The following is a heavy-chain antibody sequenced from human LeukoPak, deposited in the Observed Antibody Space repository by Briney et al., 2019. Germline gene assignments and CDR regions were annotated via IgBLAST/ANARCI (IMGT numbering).Heavy chain of an antibody. Sequence: PGGSLRLSCAASGFTFSSYGMHWVRQAPGKGLEWVAFIRSDGTNIYYADSVKGRFTISRDNSQNTLYLQMNSRKTEDTAVYYCAKFHMTGTAPTYFDYWGQGTLVTVSS. CDR2: IRSDGTNI. CDR1: GFTFSSYG. D-gene: IGHD1-7*01. V-gene: IGHV3-30*02. J-gene: IGHJ4*02. CDR3: AKFHMTGTAPTYFDY.